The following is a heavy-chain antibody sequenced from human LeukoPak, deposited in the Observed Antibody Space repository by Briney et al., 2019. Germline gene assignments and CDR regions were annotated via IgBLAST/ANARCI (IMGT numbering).Heavy chain of an antibody. CDR3: ASGLRGDAFDI. J-gene: IGHJ3*02. D-gene: IGHD4-17*01. Sequence: SETLSFTCTVSGGSISSSSYYWGWIRQPPGKGLEWIGSIYYSGSTSYNPSLKGRVTISVDTSKNQFSLKLSSVTAADTAVYYCASGLRGDAFDIWGQGTMVTVSS. V-gene: IGHV4-39*01. CDR2: IYYSGST. CDR1: GGSISSSSYY.